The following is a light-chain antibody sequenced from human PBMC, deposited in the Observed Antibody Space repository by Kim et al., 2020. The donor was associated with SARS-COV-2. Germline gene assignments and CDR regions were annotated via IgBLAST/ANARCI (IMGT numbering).Light chain of an antibody. V-gene: IGKV1-27*01. CDR1: QGISSN. CDR2: DAS. J-gene: IGKJ1*01. Sequence: ASVGDRVTITCRASQGISSNAAWYQQKPGDVPKLLIYDASALLSGVPSRFSGSGSGTDFTLTISSLQPEDVATYYCQKYNGAPWTFGQGTKVDIK. CDR3: QKYNGAPWT.